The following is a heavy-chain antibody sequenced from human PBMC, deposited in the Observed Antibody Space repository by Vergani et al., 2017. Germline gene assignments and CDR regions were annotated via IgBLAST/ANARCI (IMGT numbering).Heavy chain of an antibody. CDR2: INHSGST. CDR3: AKYPRVRAAMPYYFDY. Sequence: QVQLQQWGAGLLKPSETLSLTCAVYGGSFSGYYWSWIRQHPGKGLEWIGEINHSGSTNYNPSLNSRVTISVDTSKNQFSLKLSSVTAADTAVYYCAKYPRVRAAMPYYFDYWGQGTLVTVSS. D-gene: IGHD2-2*01. J-gene: IGHJ4*02. CDR1: GGSFSGYY. V-gene: IGHV4-34*01.